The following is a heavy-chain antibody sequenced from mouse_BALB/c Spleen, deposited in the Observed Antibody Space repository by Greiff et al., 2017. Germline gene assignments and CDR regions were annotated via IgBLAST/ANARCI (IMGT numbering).Heavy chain of an antibody. CDR1: GFTFSNYW. V-gene: IGHV6-6*02. Sequence: EVKLQESGGGLVQPGGSMKLSCVASGFTFSNYWMNWVRQSPEQGLEWVAEIRLKSNNYATHYAESVKGRFTISRDDSKSSVYLQMNNLRAEDTGIYDCTTLTTGGGEYYFDYWGQGTTLTGSS. D-gene: IGHD1-1*01. CDR3: TTLTTGGGEYYFDY. CDR2: IRLKSNNYAT. J-gene: IGHJ2*01.